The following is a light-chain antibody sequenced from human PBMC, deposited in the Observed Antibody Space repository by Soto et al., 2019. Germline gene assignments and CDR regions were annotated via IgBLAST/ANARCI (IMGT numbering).Light chain of an antibody. J-gene: IGKJ1*01. CDR2: GAS. CDR3: RQYGSAPGT. V-gene: IGKV3-20*01. CDR1: QSVSRSY. Sequence: EIVLTQSPGTLSLSPGERATLSCRASQSVSRSYLAWYQQKPGQAPRLLIYGASSRDTGIPDRFSGSGSGTNFPITISSPAPEDFAVYSCRQYGSAPGTFGQGTKVEL.